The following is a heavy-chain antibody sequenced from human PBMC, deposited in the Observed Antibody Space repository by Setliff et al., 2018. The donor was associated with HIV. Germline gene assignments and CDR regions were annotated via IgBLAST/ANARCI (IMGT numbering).Heavy chain of an antibody. CDR3: ARDDYFQH. J-gene: IGHJ1*01. CDR1: GLHVSRNY. Sequence: GGSLRLSCAASGLHVSRNYMNWVRQAPGKGLEWVSSISSSSTYIYYADSLKGRFTISRDNAKNTLYLQMNSLRAEDTAVYYCARDDYFQHWGQGTQVTVSS. V-gene: IGHV3-21*01. CDR2: ISSSSTYI.